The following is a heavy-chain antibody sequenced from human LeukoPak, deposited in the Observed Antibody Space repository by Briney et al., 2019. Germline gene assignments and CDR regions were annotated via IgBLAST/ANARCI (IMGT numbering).Heavy chain of an antibody. D-gene: IGHD6-19*01. V-gene: IGHV3-23*01. CDR1: GFTFSSYA. CDR3: ARVVAGYYYYYYMDV. Sequence: GGSLRLSCAASGFTFSSYAMSWVRQAPGKGLEWVSAISGSGGSTYYADSVKGRFTISRDNAKNSLYLQMNSLRAEDTALYYCARVVAGYYYYYYMDVWGKGTTVTVSS. J-gene: IGHJ6*03. CDR2: ISGSGGST.